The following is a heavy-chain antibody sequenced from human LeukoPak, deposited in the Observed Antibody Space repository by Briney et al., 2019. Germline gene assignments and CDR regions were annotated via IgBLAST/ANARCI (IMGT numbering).Heavy chain of an antibody. Sequence: GGSLTLSCAASGFTFSSYGMHWVRQASGKGLEWVGRIRSKANSYATAYAASVKGRFTISRDDSKNTAYLQMNSLKTEDTAVYYCTRHVGEYCSSTSCYTTGWFDPWGQGTLVTVSS. CDR3: TRHVGEYCSSTSCYTTGWFDP. J-gene: IGHJ5*02. V-gene: IGHV3-73*01. D-gene: IGHD2-2*02. CDR2: IRSKANSYAT. CDR1: GFTFSSYG.